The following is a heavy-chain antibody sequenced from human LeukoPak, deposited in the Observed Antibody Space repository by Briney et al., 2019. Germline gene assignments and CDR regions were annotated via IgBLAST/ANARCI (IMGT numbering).Heavy chain of an antibody. CDR2: IYYSGST. Sequence: SETLSLTCTVSGGSISSHYWSWIRQPPGKGLEWIGYIYYSGSTNYNPSLKSRVTISVGTSKNQFSLKLSSVTAADTAVYYCARVRSSGWYACDIWGEGTRDSVST. D-gene: IGHD6-19*01. CDR1: GGSISSHY. J-gene: IGHJ3*02. CDR3: ARVRSSGWYACDI. V-gene: IGHV4-59*11.